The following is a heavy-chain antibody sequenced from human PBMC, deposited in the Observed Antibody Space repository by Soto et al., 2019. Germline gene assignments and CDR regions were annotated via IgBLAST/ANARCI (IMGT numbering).Heavy chain of an antibody. V-gene: IGHV3-74*01. CDR2: INSDGSHT. D-gene: IGHD4-17*01. CDR3: AKEGDSGDYAGENWFDS. J-gene: IGHJ5*01. CDR1: GFTFVAYW. Sequence: EVQLVESGGGLVQPGGSLRLSCAASGFTFVAYWIHWVRQVPGKGLVWVSRINSDGSHTSYADSVRGRFTISRDNSKNTVYLHMNSLTAEATAAYYCAKEGDSGDYAGENWFDSWGKGSLVTVSS.